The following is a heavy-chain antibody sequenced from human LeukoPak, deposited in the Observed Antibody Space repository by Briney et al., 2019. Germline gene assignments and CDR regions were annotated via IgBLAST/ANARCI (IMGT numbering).Heavy chain of an antibody. V-gene: IGHV3-23*01. CDR2: ISGSGGST. Sequence: GGSLRLSCAASGFTFSSYAMSWVRQAPGKGLEWVSAISGSGGSTYYADSVKGRFTISRDNSKNTLYLQMNSLRAEDTAVYYCAKVGGILVVPAATGLDIWGQGTMVTVSS. CDR3: AKVGGILVVPAATGLDI. D-gene: IGHD2-2*01. CDR1: GFTFSSYA. J-gene: IGHJ3*02.